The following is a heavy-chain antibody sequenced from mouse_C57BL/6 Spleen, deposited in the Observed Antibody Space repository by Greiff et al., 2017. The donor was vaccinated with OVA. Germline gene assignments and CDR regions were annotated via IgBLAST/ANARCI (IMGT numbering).Heavy chain of an antibody. CDR1: GYTFTSYW. Sequence: QVQLQQSGAELVMPGASVKLSCKASGYTFTSYWMHWVKQRPGQGLEWIGEIDPSDSYTNYNQKFKGKSTLTVDKSSSTAYMQLSSLTSEDSAVYYCARGVVPYYFDDWGQGTTLTVSS. D-gene: IGHD1-1*01. CDR3: ARGVVPYYFDD. CDR2: IDPSDSYT. J-gene: IGHJ2*01. V-gene: IGHV1-69*01.